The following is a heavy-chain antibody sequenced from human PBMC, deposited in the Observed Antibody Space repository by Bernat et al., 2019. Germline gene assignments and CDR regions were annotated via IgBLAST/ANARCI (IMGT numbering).Heavy chain of an antibody. V-gene: IGHV3-30*18. CDR1: GFTFSSYG. CDR2: ISYDGSNK. J-gene: IGHJ6*02. Sequence: QVQLVESGGGVVQPGRSLRLSCAASGFTFSSYGMHWVRQAPGKGLEWVAVISYDGSNKYYADAVQGRFTNYRDNSKNTLYLQMNSLRAEDTAVYYCAKASVPAGYYYYYYGMDVWGQGTTVTVSS. CDR3: AKASVPAGYYYYYYGMDV. D-gene: IGHD2-2*01.